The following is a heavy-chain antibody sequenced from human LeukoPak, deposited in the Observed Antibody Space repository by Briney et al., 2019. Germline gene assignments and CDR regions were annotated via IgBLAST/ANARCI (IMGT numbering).Heavy chain of an antibody. V-gene: IGHV7-4-1*02. Sequence: ASVEVSCKASGYTFTSYAMNWVRQAPGQGLEWMGWINTNTGNPTYAQGFTGRFVFSLGTSVSTAYLQISSLKAEDTAVYYCASGDGYCSGGSCYGGGEDYWGQGTLVTVSS. J-gene: IGHJ4*02. CDR3: ASGDGYCSGGSCYGGGEDY. CDR2: INTNTGNP. D-gene: IGHD2-15*01. CDR1: GYTFTSYA.